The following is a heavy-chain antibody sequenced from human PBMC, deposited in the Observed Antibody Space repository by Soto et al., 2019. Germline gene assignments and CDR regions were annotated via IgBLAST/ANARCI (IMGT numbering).Heavy chain of an antibody. CDR1: GFTVTNSY. CDR3: ARAGVERLYFDQ. CDR2: VYTSGRT. D-gene: IGHD3-10*01. Sequence: EVQLVESGGDLIQPGGSLRLSCAASGFTVTNSYMAWVRQAPGKGLEWVSVVYTSGRTYHADSVKGRFTVSRDISTNMFLLQMNKLSAEDMATYYCARAGVERLYFDQWGRGTLVTVSS. J-gene: IGHJ4*02. V-gene: IGHV3-53*01.